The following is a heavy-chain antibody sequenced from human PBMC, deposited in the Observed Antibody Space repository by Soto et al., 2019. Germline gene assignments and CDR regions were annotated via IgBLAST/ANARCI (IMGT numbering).Heavy chain of an antibody. J-gene: IGHJ6*02. V-gene: IGHV1-46*01. D-gene: IGHD2-2*01. CDR3: ARFRTLGYYYYGMDV. Sequence: ASVKVSCKASGYTFTIYYMHWVRQAPGQGLEWMGIINPSGGSTSYAQKFQGRVTMTRDTSTSTVYMELSSLRSEDTAVYYCARFRTLGYYYYGMDVWGQGTTVTVSS. CDR2: INPSGGST. CDR1: GYTFTIYY.